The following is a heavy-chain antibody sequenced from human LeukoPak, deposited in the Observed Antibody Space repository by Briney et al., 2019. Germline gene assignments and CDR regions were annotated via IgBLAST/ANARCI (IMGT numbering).Heavy chain of an antibody. CDR3: AREGGPYRPLDY. CDR1: GFTFSNYAM. J-gene: IGHJ4*02. V-gene: IGHV4-4*02. CDR2: VNLQGST. Sequence: PGGSLRLSCAASGFTFSNYAMSWVRQAPGKGLEWIGEVNLQGSTNYNPSLMGRVAIAVDTSENHISLQLTSVTAADTAVYYCAREGGPYRPLDYSGQGTLVTVSS.